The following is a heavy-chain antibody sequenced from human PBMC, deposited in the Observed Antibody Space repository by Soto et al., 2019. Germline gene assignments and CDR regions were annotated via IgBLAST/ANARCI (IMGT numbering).Heavy chain of an antibody. CDR2: IIPIFGTA. D-gene: IGHD2-21*02. V-gene: IGHV1-69*13. CDR1: GGTFSSYA. Sequence: SVKVSCKASGGTFSSYAISWVRQAPGQGLEWMGGIIPIFGTANYAQKFQGRVTITADESTSTAYMELSSLRSEDTAVYYCASPYHLTYCGGDCYRHDAFDIWGQGTMVTVPS. CDR3: ASPYHLTYCGGDCYRHDAFDI. J-gene: IGHJ3*02.